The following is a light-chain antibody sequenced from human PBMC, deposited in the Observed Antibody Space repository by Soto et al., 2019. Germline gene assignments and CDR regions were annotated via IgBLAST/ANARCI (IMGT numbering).Light chain of an antibody. V-gene: IGKV3-20*01. CDR1: QSVSSSY. CDR2: GAS. J-gene: IGKJ1*01. CDR3: QQYHNWPPWT. Sequence: EIVLTQSPGTLSLSPGERATLSCRASQSVSSSYLAWYQQKPGQAPRLLIYGASSRATGIPDRFSGSGSGTDFTLTISSLQSEDFAVYYCQQYHNWPPWTFGQGTKVKI.